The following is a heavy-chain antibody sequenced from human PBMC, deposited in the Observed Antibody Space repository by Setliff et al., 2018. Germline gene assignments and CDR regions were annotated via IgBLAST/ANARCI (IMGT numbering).Heavy chain of an antibody. CDR2: IYYSGST. CDR1: GGSISSYY. Sequence: PSETLSLTCIVSGGSISSYYWTWIRQPPGKGLEWIGYIYYSGSTNYNPSLESRVTISVDTSKNQFSLRMTSVTAADTAVYYCARVTMGGDFDAWGQGTLVTVS. D-gene: IGHD1-26*01. V-gene: IGHV4-59*01. J-gene: IGHJ4*02. CDR3: ARVTMGGDFDA.